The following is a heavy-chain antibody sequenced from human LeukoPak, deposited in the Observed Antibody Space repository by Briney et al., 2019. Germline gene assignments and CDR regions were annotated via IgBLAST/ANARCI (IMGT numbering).Heavy chain of an antibody. J-gene: IGHJ3*01. Sequence: GSSVKVSCKASGGTFSSYAISWVRQAPGQGLEWMGGIIPIFGTANYAQKFQGRVTITADESTSTAYMELSSLRSEDTAVYYCASDPAPYTAMIYWGQGTMVTVSS. CDR3: ASDPAPYTAMIY. CDR2: IIPIFGTA. D-gene: IGHD5-18*01. V-gene: IGHV1-69*01. CDR1: GGTFSSYA.